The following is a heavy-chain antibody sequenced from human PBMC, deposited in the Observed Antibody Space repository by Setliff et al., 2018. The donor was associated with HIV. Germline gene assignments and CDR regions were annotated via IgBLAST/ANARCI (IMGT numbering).Heavy chain of an antibody. J-gene: IGHJ6*03. D-gene: IGHD3-22*01. V-gene: IGHV1-8*02. Sequence: ASVKVSCKPSGYTFTNYDINWVRQAAGQGLEWMGWMNPDSRNTGYAQRFEGRVTLTWDTSISTAYLELNHLKSDDTAVYYCARARTDYYDRRRRSHYYIDVWARGATVTVSS. CDR3: ARARTDYYDRRRRSHYYIDV. CDR1: GYTFTNYD. CDR2: MNPDSRNT.